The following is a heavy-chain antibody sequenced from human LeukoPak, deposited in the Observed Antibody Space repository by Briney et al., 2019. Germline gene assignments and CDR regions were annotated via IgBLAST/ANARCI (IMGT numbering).Heavy chain of an antibody. J-gene: IGHJ4*02. D-gene: IGHD4-17*01. CDR2: ISYDGSNK. CDR1: GFTFSSYA. V-gene: IGHV3-30*01. CDR3: AREEHSTVTARVYYFDY. Sequence: QPGRSLRLSCAASGFTFSSYAMHWVRQAPGKGLEWVAVISYDGSNKYYADSVKGRFTISRDNSKNTLYLQMNSLRAEDTAVYYCAREEHSTVTARVYYFDYWGQGTLVTVSS.